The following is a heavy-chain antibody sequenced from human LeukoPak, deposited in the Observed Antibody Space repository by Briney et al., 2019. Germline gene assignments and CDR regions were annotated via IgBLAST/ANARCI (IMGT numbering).Heavy chain of an antibody. Sequence: ASVKVSCKASGYTFTSYDINWVRQATGQGLEWMGWMNPNSGNTGYAQKFQGRVTMTRNTSISTAYMELSSLRSEDTAVYYCAGGHQIAVAGNFDYWGQGTLVTVSS. V-gene: IGHV1-8*01. CDR1: GYTFTSYD. CDR3: AGGHQIAVAGNFDY. D-gene: IGHD6-19*01. J-gene: IGHJ4*02. CDR2: MNPNSGNT.